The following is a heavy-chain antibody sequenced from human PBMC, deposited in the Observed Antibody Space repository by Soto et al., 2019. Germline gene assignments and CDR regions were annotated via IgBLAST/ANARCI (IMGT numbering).Heavy chain of an antibody. CDR3: AKDKGPEYDASGTLSGMDV. CDR1: GFTFDDYA. D-gene: IGHD3-10*01. Sequence: EVQLVESGGNLEQPGRSLRLSCAASGFTFDDYAMHWVRQAPGKGLEWVSGISWNSGSIGYADSVKGRLTISRSRAKNSLYLQMNRLKTEDTALYYCAKDKGPEYDASGTLSGMDVWGQGTTVTVSS. CDR2: ISWNSGSI. J-gene: IGHJ6*02. V-gene: IGHV3-9*01.